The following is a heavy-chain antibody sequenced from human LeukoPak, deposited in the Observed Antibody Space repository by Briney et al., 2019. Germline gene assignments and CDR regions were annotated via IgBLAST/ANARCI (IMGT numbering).Heavy chain of an antibody. CDR3: ARVGNSGSYFSPFDY. CDR2: ISGSSRIYT. Sequence: GGSLRLSCAASGFTFSNYAMSWVRQAPGRGLEWVSYISGSSRIYTNYADSVKGRFTISRDNAKNSLYLQMNSLRAEDTAVYCCARVGNSGSYFSPFDYWGQGTLVTVSS. V-gene: IGHV3-11*06. D-gene: IGHD1-26*01. CDR1: GFTFSNYA. J-gene: IGHJ4*02.